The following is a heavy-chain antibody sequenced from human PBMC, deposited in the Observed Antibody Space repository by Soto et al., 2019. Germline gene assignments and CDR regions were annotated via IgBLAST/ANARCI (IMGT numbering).Heavy chain of an antibody. Sequence: QVQLVESGGGVVQPGRSLRLSCAASGFTFSSYAMHWVRQAPGKGLERVAVIAYDGSNKDYPDSVKGRFTVSRDSSNKTLYVQMNSLRAEDTAVYYCARAAYVGDYFDYWGQGTLVTVSS. CDR2: IAYDGSNK. J-gene: IGHJ4*02. CDR1: GFTFSSYA. CDR3: ARAAYVGDYFDY. V-gene: IGHV3-30-3*01. D-gene: IGHD3-16*01.